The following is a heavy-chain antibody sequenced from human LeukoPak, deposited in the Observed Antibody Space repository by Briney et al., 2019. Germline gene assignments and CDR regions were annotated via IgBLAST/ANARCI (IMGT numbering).Heavy chain of an antibody. V-gene: IGHV3-74*01. CDR1: GFTFSNFW. D-gene: IGHD1-26*01. J-gene: IGHJ5*02. CDR3: IRAPRWEGGNNWFDP. CDR2: ISPDGRKK. Sequence: GGSLRLXCAASGFTFSNFWMHWVRQAPEKGLVWVSRISPDGRKKDYADSVKGRFIISRENAESTLYLQMNILRPEDTAVYYCIRAPRWEGGNNWFDPWGQGTLVTVSS.